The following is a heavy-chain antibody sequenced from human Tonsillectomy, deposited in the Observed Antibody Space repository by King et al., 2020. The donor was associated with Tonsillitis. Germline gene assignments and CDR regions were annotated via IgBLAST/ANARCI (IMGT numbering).Heavy chain of an antibody. Sequence: VQLVESGGGLVQPGGSLRLSCAASGFTSRSYWMSWVRQAPGKGLEWVANIKQDGSEKYYVDSVKGRFTISRDNAKNSLYLQMNSLRTHDTAVYYCARRIASPDRGPYYFDSWGQGTLVTVSS. CDR2: IKQDGSEK. CDR1: GFTSRSYW. J-gene: IGHJ4*02. V-gene: IGHV3-7*01. D-gene: IGHD1-14*01. CDR3: ARRIASPDRGPYYFDS.